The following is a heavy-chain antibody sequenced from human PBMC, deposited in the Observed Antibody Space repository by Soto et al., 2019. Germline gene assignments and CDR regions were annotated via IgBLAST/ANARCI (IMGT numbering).Heavy chain of an antibody. CDR3: VRDPQRNDY. D-gene: IGHD2-2*01. J-gene: IGHJ4*02. Sequence: QGQLVQSGAELKKPGASVKFSCKAAGYDFSSYGISWVRQSPGQGLEGMGWFSASNGNRDYAQQFKGRVTMTSDTSRTKAYMELRSLRSDDTAVYYCVRDPQRNDYWGQGTLVNVSS. CDR1: GYDFSSYG. V-gene: IGHV1-18*04. CDR2: FSASNGNR.